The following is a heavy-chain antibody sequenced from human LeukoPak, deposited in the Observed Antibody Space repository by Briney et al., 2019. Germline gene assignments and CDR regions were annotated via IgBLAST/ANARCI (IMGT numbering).Heavy chain of an antibody. CDR1: GFTFSGYW. CDR2: IRSDGSIT. J-gene: IGHJ4*02. D-gene: IGHD1-26*01. Sequence: GGSLRLSCAASGFTFSGYWMHWVRQAPGKGLAWVSVIRSDGSITTYADSVEGRFTISRDTAKNTLYLQMNSLRAEDTAVYYCARDGRSGNFDKWGQGTLVSVSS. CDR3: ARDGRSGNFDK. V-gene: IGHV3-74*01.